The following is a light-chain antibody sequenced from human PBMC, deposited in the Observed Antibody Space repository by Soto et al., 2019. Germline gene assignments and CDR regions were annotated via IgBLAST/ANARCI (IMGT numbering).Light chain of an antibody. Sequence: YVLAQPAPWSAAPGQKVTLSWPGSSSNIGGNSLSWYQQLPGVAPKLLIYDDNKRPSGIPERSSGSNSGTSATLGITGFQTGDEADYYCGSWDSSLSAYVFGTGTKGNVL. V-gene: IGLV1-51*01. CDR3: GSWDSSLSAYV. CDR1: SSNIGGNS. CDR2: DDN. J-gene: IGLJ1*01.